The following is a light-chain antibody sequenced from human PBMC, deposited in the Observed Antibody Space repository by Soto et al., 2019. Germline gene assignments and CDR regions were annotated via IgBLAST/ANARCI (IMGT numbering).Light chain of an antibody. V-gene: IGLV2-23*02. CDR1: SSDVGTYNL. J-gene: IGLJ2*01. Sequence: QSVLTQPASVSGSPGQSITISCTGTSSDVGTYNLVSWYQHHPGKAPKLMIYEVNERPSGVSNRFSGSQSGNTASLTISGLQAEDEADYYCCSYVGSSSVFGGGTKLTVL. CDR3: CSYVGSSSV. CDR2: EVN.